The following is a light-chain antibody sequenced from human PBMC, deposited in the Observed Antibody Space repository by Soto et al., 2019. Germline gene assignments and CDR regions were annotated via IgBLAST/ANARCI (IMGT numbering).Light chain of an antibody. CDR2: GNN. CDR3: QSFDSDLSAFV. Sequence: VLTQAPSISGAPGQRVTISCTGSSSNIGAGYDVHWFQQFPGTAPRLLIHGNNNRPSGVPDRFSGSESGTSASLAIAGLQAGDEAIYYCQSFDSDLSAFVFGTGTKVTVL. J-gene: IGLJ1*01. V-gene: IGLV1-40*01. CDR1: SSNIGAGYD.